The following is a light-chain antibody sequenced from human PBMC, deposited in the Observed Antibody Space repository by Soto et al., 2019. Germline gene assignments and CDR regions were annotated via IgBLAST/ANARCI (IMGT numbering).Light chain of an antibody. CDR3: CSYAGSDTYV. Sequence: QSALTQPASVSGSPGQSITISCTGTSSDVGSYDLVSWYQQHPGKAPKLVISDVTKRPSGVSNRFSGSKSGNTASLTISGLQAEDEADYYFCSYAGSDTYVFGTGTKLTVL. J-gene: IGLJ1*01. CDR2: DVT. V-gene: IGLV2-23*02. CDR1: SSDVGSYDL.